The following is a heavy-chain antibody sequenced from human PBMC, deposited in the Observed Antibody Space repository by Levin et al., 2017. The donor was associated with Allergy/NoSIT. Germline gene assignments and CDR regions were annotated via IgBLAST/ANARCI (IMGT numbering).Heavy chain of an antibody. CDR2: INHSGST. D-gene: IGHD3-10*01. J-gene: IGHJ5*02. Sequence: SETLSLTCAVYGGSFSGYYWSWIRQPPGKGLEWIGEINHSGSTNYNPSLKSRVTISVDTSKNQFSLKLSSVTAADTAVYYCARGGNYYGSGSYSFWGQNWFDPWGQGTLVTVSS. V-gene: IGHV4-34*01. CDR1: GGSFSGYY. CDR3: ARGGNYYGSGSYSFWGQNWFDP.